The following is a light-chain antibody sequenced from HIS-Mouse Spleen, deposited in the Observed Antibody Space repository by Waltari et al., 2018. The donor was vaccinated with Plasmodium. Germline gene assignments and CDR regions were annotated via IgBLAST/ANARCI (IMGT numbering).Light chain of an antibody. J-gene: IGLJ3*02. Sequence: SSELTQPPPVSVSPGQTARITCSGDALPKNYAYWYQQKSGQAPVLVIYEDSKRPSGIPERFSGSSSGTMATLTISGAQVEDEADYYCYSTDSSGNHRVFGGGTKLTVL. V-gene: IGLV3-10*01. CDR2: EDS. CDR1: ALPKNY. CDR3: YSTDSSGNHRV.